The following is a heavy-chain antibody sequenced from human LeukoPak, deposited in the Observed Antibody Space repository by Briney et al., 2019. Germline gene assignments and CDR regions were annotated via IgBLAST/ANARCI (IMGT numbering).Heavy chain of an antibody. V-gene: IGHV4-39*01. CDR3: ARPGHYYGSGSYGIDY. Sequence: SGTLSDTFTVSGGINISSSYYGVWIRQPPGKGLEWIGSIYYSGSTYYNPSLKSRVTISVDTSKNQFSLKLSSVTAADTAVYYCARPGHYYGSGSYGIDYWGQGTLVTVSS. CDR1: GGINISSSYY. CDR2: IYYSGST. D-gene: IGHD3-10*01. J-gene: IGHJ4*02.